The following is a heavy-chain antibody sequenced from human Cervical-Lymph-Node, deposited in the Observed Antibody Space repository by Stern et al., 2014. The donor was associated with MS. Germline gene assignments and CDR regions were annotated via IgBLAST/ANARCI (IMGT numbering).Heavy chain of an antibody. D-gene: IGHD3-3*01. V-gene: IGHV4-4*02. CDR2: IDHSGST. CDR3: ASATAFWSGYYVYGMDV. Sequence: VQLVESGPGLVKPSGTLSLTCAVSGGPIRSSNWWSWVRQHPGKGPEWLWEIDHSGSTNSNPSLKIRVTIAVDKSKNQFSLKLRSVTAADTAVYYCASATAFWSGYYVYGMDVWGQGTTVTVSS. CDR1: GGPIRSSNW. J-gene: IGHJ6*02.